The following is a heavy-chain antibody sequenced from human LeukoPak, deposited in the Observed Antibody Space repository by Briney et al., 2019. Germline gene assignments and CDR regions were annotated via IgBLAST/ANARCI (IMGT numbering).Heavy chain of an antibody. CDR3: ARDPDNSYEWGPFDP. CDR1: GDSVSSNSAS. Sequence: SPTLSLTCAISGDSVSSNSASWNWLRQSPSRGLEWLGSTYYRSKWNSDYAVSVKSRITINPDTSKNQFSLHLESVTPEDTAVYYCARDPDNSYEWGPFDPWGQGTLVTVSS. CDR2: TYYRSKWNS. V-gene: IGHV6-1*01. J-gene: IGHJ5*02. D-gene: IGHD1-1*01.